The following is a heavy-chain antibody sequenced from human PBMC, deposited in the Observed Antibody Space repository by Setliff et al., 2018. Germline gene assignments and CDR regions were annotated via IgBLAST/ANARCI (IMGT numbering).Heavy chain of an antibody. CDR3: IRDTSGRDAFDI. Sequence: PGGSLRLSCAASVFPFSISSMHWVRQAPGKGLEWVSSISDSSLHIYYRDSVKGRFTIFRDNSQNTMYLQMNSLRAEDTAVYYCIRDTSGRDAFDIWGQGTMVTVSS. D-gene: IGHD6-19*01. CDR1: VFPFSISS. V-gene: IGHV3-21*04. CDR2: ISDSSLHI. J-gene: IGHJ3*02.